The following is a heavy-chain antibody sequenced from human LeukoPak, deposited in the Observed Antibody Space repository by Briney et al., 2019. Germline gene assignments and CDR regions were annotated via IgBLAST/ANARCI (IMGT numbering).Heavy chain of an antibody. V-gene: IGHV3-30*04. J-gene: IGHJ4*02. D-gene: IGHD5-12*01. Sequence: GRSLRLSCAASGFTFSSYAMHWVRQAPGKGLEWVAVISYDGSNKYYADSVKGRFTISRDNSKNTLYLQMNSLRAEDTAVYYCASPIAVATIGAPDYWGQGTLVTVSS. CDR1: GFTFSSYA. CDR3: ASPIAVATIGAPDY. CDR2: ISYDGSNK.